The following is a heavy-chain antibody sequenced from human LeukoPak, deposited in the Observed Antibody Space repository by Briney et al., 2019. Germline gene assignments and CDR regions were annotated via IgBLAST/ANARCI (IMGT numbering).Heavy chain of an antibody. CDR1: RFTFSSYS. CDR3: ARDLYSSSSPPLDY. V-gene: IGHV3-21*01. CDR2: ISSSSSYI. Sequence: GGSLRLSCAASRFTFSSYSMNWVRQAPGKGLEWVSSISSSSSYIYYADSVKGRFTISRDNAKNSLYLQMNSLRAEDTAVYYCARDLYSSSSPPLDYWGQGTLVTVSS. J-gene: IGHJ4*02. D-gene: IGHD6-13*01.